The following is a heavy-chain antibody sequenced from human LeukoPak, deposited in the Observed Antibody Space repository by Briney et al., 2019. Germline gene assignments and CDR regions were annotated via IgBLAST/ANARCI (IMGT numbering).Heavy chain of an antibody. D-gene: IGHD3-10*01. Sequence: ASVKVSCKASGYTFTSYDINWVRQATGQGLEWMGWMNPNSGNTGYAQKFQGRVTMTRNTSISTAYMELSSLRSEDTAVYYCARTIYYYGSGSYYYYGMDVWGQGTTVTVSS. V-gene: IGHV1-8*01. CDR3: ARTIYYYGSGSYYYYGMDV. CDR2: MNPNSGNT. CDR1: GYTFTSYD. J-gene: IGHJ6*02.